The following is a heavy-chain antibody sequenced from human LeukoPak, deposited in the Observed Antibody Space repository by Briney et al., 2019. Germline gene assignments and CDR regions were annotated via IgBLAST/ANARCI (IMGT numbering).Heavy chain of an antibody. CDR2: IIPIFGTA. D-gene: IGHD6-6*01. J-gene: IGHJ4*02. CDR1: GGTFSSYA. V-gene: IGHV1-69*13. Sequence: ASVKVSCKASGGTFSSYAISWVRQAPGQGLEWMGGIIPIFGTANYAQKFQGRVTITADESTSTAYMELSSLRSEDTAVYYCASYSSSSTSFFDYWGQGTLVTVSS. CDR3: ASYSSSSTSFFDY.